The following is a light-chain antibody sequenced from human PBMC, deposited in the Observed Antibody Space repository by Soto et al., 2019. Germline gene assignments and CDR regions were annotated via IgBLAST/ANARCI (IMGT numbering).Light chain of an antibody. CDR2: GAS. CDR3: QQYGRSPPFT. Sequence: IVLTQSPGTLSLSPGERATLSCRASQSVSSTYIAWYQQNPGQAPRLLIYGASNRATGIPDRFSGSGSGTYFTLTISRLEPEDFAVYFCQQYGRSPPFTFGQGTKVEIK. V-gene: IGKV3-20*01. J-gene: IGKJ2*01. CDR1: QSVSSTY.